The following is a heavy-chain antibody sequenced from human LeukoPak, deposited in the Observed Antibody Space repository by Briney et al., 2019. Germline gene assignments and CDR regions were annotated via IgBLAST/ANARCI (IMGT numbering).Heavy chain of an antibody. CDR2: VKQDGSEK. J-gene: IGHJ4*02. CDR3: ASSSGWPTLFDY. Sequence: GGSLRLSCAASGFTFSSYWMSWVRRAPGKGLEWVANVKQDGSEKYYVDSVKGRFTISRDNAKNSLYLQMNSLRAEDTAAYYCASSSGWPTLFDYWGQGALVTVSS. D-gene: IGHD6-19*01. V-gene: IGHV3-7*01. CDR1: GFTFSSYW.